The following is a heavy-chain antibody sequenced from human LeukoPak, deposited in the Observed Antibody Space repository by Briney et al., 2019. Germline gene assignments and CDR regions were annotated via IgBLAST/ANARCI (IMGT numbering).Heavy chain of an antibody. CDR3: AKTTEAHGWQTRYYDYYMDV. CDR1: GGSISSYY. D-gene: IGHD1-1*01. Sequence: SETLSLTCTVSGGSISSYYWSWIRQPPGKGLEWIGYIYYSGSTNYNPSLKSRVTISVDTSKNQLSLKLSSVTAADTAVYYCAKTTEAHGWQTRYYDYYMDVWGKGTTVTVSS. CDR2: IYYSGST. V-gene: IGHV4-59*01. J-gene: IGHJ6*03.